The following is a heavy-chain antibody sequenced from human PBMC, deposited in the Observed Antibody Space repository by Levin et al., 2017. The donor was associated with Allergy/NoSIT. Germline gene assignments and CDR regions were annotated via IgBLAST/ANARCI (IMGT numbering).Heavy chain of an antibody. CDR3: VKESDYYGSGID. D-gene: IGHD3-10*01. CDR1: GFTFSSYA. V-gene: IGHV3-64D*06. Sequence: GESLKISCSASGFTFSSYAMHWVRQAPGKGLEYVSAISSNGGSTYYADSVKGRFTISRDNSKNTLYLQMSSLRAEDTAVYYCVKESDYYGSGIDWGQGTLVTVSS. CDR2: ISSNGGST. J-gene: IGHJ1*01.